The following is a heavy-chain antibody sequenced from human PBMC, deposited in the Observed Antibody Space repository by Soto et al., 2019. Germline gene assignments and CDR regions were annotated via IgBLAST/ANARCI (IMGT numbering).Heavy chain of an antibody. J-gene: IGHJ4*02. Sequence: QLQLQESGPGLVKPSETLSLTCSVSGGSISSSSYYWGWIRQSPGMGLEWIASIYYSGKTYYNPSLKSRVTISVDTSTNQFSLKLSSVTAADTAVYYCARLLLWFGGTDYWGQGTLVTVSS. CDR3: ARLLLWFGGTDY. V-gene: IGHV4-39*01. CDR2: IYYSGKT. D-gene: IGHD3-10*01. CDR1: GGSISSSSYY.